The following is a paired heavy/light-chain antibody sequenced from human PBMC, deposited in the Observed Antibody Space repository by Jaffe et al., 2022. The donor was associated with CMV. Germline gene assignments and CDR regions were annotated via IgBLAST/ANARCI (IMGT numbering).Heavy chain of an antibody. Sequence: EVQLVESGGGLVQPGGSLRLSCAASGFTFSSYAMSWVRQAPGKGLEWVSSIRGNSGRTYYAESVEGRFTISRDNSRNTLYLEMNGLRAEDTAVYYCAKGGSGWEEFLNWFDPWGQGTLVTVSS. D-gene: IGHD6-19*01. CDR1: GFTFSSYA. V-gene: IGHV3-23*04. CDR2: IRGNSGRT. J-gene: IGHJ5*02. CDR3: AKGGSGWEEFLNWFDP.
Light chain of an antibody. CDR1: QSISNW. CDR3: QQYNSYPYT. CDR2: KAS. Sequence: DIQMTQSPSTLSASVGDRVTITCRASQSISNWLAWHQQKPGKAPKVLIHKASSLESEVPSRFSGSGSGTEFTLTISSLQPDDFATYYCQQYNSYPYTFGQGTKLEIK. J-gene: IGKJ2*01. V-gene: IGKV1-5*03.